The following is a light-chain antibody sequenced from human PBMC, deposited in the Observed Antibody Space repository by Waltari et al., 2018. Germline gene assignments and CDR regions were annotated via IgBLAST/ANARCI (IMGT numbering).Light chain of an antibody. Sequence: YVVTQPTSVSVAPGQTARITCGGNDISSQSVPWYQQKPGQAHLLIVYDDTDRPSGIPERFSGSNSGNAATLTISSVEAGDEADYYCQVWDINNDQVVFGGGTKVTVL. J-gene: IGLJ2*01. CDR3: QVWDINNDQVV. CDR2: DDT. CDR1: DISSQS. V-gene: IGLV3-21*02.